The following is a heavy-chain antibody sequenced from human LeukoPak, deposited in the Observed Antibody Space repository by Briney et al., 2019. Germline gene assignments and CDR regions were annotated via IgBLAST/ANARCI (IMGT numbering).Heavy chain of an antibody. Sequence: HGESLKISCKGSGYSFTNYWIGWVRQMPGKGLEWMGINYPGDSDTTYNPSFQGQATISADKSINTAYLQWSSLKASDTAMYYCARRPGLGTIRSFDYWGQGTLVTVSS. CDR1: GYSFTNYW. D-gene: IGHD3-16*01. CDR2: NYPGDSDT. J-gene: IGHJ4*02. CDR3: ARRPGLGTIRSFDY. V-gene: IGHV5-51*01.